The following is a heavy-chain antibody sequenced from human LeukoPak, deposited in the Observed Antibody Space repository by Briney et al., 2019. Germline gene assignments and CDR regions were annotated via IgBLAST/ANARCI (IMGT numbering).Heavy chain of an antibody. CDR3: AREGEMTTIVRAWVYYFDY. Sequence: ASVKVSCKCSGYTLTNSSHSWVWQGPGQGLELVWWISGYNGRTNNFHKLQGRGTMTTDTSTRTAYMKLSRLRSDDTAAYYCAREGEMTTIVRAWVYYFDYWGQGTLVTVSS. V-gene: IGHV1-18*01. J-gene: IGHJ4*02. CDR2: ISGYNGRT. D-gene: IGHD5-24*01. CDR1: GYTLTNSS.